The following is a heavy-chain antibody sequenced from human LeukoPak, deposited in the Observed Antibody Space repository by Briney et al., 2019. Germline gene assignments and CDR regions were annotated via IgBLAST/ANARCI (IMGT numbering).Heavy chain of an antibody. CDR3: ARGERYDISFDY. V-gene: IGHV4-59*01. Sequence: SETLSLTCTVSGGPSSRYLGSWLRQPPGKGLEWIGYIYYSGSTNYNPSLKSRVTISVDTSKNQFALKLSSVTAADTAVYYCARGERYDISFDYWGQGTLVTVSS. CDR2: IYYSGST. CDR1: GGPSSRYL. D-gene: IGHD3-22*01. J-gene: IGHJ4*02.